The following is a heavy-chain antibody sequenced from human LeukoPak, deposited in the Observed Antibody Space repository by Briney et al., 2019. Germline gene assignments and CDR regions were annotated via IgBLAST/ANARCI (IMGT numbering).Heavy chain of an antibody. J-gene: IGHJ6*03. Sequence: PGGSLRLSCAGSGFTFSSYSMNWVRRAPGKGLERVSSISSSSSYIYYADSVKGRFIISRDNAKNSLYLQMNSLRAEDTAVYYCARSYGSGSYHLYYYYMDVWGKGTTVTVSS. V-gene: IGHV3-21*01. CDR2: ISSSSSYI. CDR1: GFTFSSYS. CDR3: ARSYGSGSYHLYYYYMDV. D-gene: IGHD3-10*01.